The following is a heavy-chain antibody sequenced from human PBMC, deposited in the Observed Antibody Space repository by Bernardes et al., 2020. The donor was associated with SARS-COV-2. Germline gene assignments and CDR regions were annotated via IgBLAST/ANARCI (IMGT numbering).Heavy chain of an antibody. V-gene: IGHV1-18*01. J-gene: IGHJ6*02. CDR3: VRSFRGMDV. Sequence: ASVKVSCKASGYTFTSYDVNWVRQAPGQGLEWMGLIKGYNGGTKFAEQFQGRVTLTTDTSTNTAYMDLSTLRPDDTAVYYCVRSFRGMDVWGQGTTVTVSS. CDR2: IKGYNGGT. CDR1: GYTFTSYD.